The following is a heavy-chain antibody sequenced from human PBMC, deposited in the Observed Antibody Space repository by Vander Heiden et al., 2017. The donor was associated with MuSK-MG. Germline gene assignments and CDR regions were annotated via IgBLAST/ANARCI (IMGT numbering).Heavy chain of an antibody. CDR3: ARGCSSTSCSGLFDY. D-gene: IGHD2-2*01. CDR2: IWYDGSNK. CDR1: GFTFSSYG. J-gene: IGHJ4*02. V-gene: IGHV3-33*01. Sequence: QVQLVESGGGVVQPGRSLRLSCAASGFTFSSYGMHWVRQAPGKGLEWVAVIWYDGSNKYYADSVKGRFTISRDNSKNTLYLQMNSLRAEDTAVYYCARGCSSTSCSGLFDYWGQGTLVTVSS.